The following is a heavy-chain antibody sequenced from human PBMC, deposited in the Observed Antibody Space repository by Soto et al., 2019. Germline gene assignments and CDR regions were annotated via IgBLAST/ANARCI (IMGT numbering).Heavy chain of an antibody. CDR3: ARDTYSGYDFGL. D-gene: IGHD5-12*01. V-gene: IGHV4-30-4*01. J-gene: IGHJ5*02. CDR2: IPSRGRP. CDR1: GASVAGGSYY. Sequence: PSETLSLTCSVSGASVAGGSYYWSCVRQPPGKGLEWIGYIPSRGRPFYNPSLTSRGTISADTSKNQLSLQLTSVTAADTAVYYCARDTYSGYDFGLWGQGTLVTVSS.